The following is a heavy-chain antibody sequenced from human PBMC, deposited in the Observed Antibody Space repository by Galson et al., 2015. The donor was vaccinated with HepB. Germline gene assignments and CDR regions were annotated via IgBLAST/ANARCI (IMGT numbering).Heavy chain of an antibody. V-gene: IGHV3-30*18. CDR1: GFTFSSYG. J-gene: IGHJ4*02. CDR2: ISYDGSNK. D-gene: IGHD2-15*01. CDR3: AKDLFNGWAATNVFDY. Sequence: SLRLSCAASGFTFSSYGMHWVRQAPGKGLEWVAVISYDGSNKYYADSVKGRFTISRDNSKNTLYLQMNSLRAEDTAVYYCAKDLFNGWAATNVFDYWGQGTLVTVSS.